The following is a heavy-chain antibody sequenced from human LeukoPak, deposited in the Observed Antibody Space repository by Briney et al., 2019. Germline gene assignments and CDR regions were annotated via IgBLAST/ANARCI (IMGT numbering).Heavy chain of an antibody. CDR1: GGSFSGYY. V-gene: IGHV4-34*01. J-gene: IGHJ3*02. CDR2: INHSGST. D-gene: IGHD2-15*01. Sequence: PSETLSLTCAVYGGSFSGYYWSWIRQPPGKGLEWIGEINHSGSTNYNPSLKSRVTISVDTSKNQFSLKLSSVTAADTAVYYCARALIPYCSGGSCYLDAFDIWGQGTMVTVSS. CDR3: ARALIPYCSGGSCYLDAFDI.